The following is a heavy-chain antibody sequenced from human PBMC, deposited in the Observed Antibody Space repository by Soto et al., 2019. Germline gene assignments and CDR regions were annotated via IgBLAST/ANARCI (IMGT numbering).Heavy chain of an antibody. D-gene: IGHD3-9*01. CDR3: ARDLDDILTGPNFDP. J-gene: IGHJ5*02. CDR2: INAYNGNT. CDR1: GYTFISYG. V-gene: IGHV1-3*01. Sequence: GASVKVSCKASGYTFISYGIHWVRQAPGQRLKWMGWINAYNGNTKYSQKFQDRVTFTRDTSASTAYMELSSLTSGDAAVYYCARDLDDILTGPNFDPWGQGTLVTVSS.